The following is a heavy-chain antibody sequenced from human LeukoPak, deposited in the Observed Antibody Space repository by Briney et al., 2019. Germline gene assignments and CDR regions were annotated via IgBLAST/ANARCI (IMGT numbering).Heavy chain of an antibody. J-gene: IGHJ4*02. CDR3: AREYGGYGLDY. CDR1: GGTFSSYA. CDR2: IIPIFGTA. V-gene: IGHV1-69*05. D-gene: IGHD4-17*01. Sequence: ASVKVSCKASGGTFSSYAISWVRQAPGQGPEWMGRIIPIFGTANYAQKFQGRVTITTDESTSTAYMELSSLRSEDTAVYYCAREYGGYGLDYWGQGTLVTVSS.